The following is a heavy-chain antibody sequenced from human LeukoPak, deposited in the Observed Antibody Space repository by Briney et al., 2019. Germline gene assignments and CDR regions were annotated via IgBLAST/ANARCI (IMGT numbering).Heavy chain of an antibody. CDR3: ATSPRGPDYYGMDL. D-gene: IGHD3-10*01. J-gene: IGHJ6*02. CDR1: GYTLTELS. CDR2: FDPEDDET. V-gene: IGHV1-24*01. Sequence: ASMKVSCKVSGYTLTELSMHWVRQAPGKGLEWMGGFDPEDDETIYAQKFQGRVTMTEDTSTDTAYMELSSLRSEDTAVYYCATSPRGPDYYGMDLWGQGTTVTVSS.